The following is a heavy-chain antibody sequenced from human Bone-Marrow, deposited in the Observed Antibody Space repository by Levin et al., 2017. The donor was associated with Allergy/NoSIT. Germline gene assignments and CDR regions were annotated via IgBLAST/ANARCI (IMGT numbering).Heavy chain of an antibody. CDR2: IYYSGNT. J-gene: IGHJ4*02. CDR3: ARDDGIASAGPFDL. CDR1: GDSISSYY. D-gene: IGHD6-13*01. Sequence: SETLSLTCTVSGDSISSYYWSWIRQPPGKGLEWIGFIYYSGNTNYNPSLKSRVTMSMDTSKNQFSLKVSSVTAADTAVYYCARDDGIASAGPFDLWGQGTRVTVSS. V-gene: IGHV4-59*01.